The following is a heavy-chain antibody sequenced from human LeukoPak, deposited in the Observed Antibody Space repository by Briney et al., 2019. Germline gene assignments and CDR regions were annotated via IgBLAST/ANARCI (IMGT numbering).Heavy chain of an antibody. J-gene: IGHJ4*02. V-gene: IGHV1-2*02. CDR1: GYTFTVYY. CDR2: INPNRGGT. D-gene: IGHD2-15*01. CDR3: ARYLSRIVVVVAATFPLGY. Sequence: ASVTVSYKASGYTFTVYYMQGVRQAPGKGGEGMGWINPNRGGTNYAQKFQGRVTMTMNTSFSTAYMELSRLRSDDTAVYYCARYLSRIVVVVAATFPLGYWGQGTLVTVSS.